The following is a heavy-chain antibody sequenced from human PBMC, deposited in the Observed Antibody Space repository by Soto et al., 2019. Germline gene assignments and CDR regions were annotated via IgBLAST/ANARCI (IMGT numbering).Heavy chain of an antibody. D-gene: IGHD5-12*01. CDR3: ARESGGATATLDYYYFYMDV. V-gene: IGHV1-2*02. Sequence: QVQLVQSGAEVKEPGASVTVSCRASGDRFTDYYMHWVRQAPGQGLEWMGWINPNSGVTKYAQKFQGGVTMTRDTYSRTVYMQLSRLGFDDTAIYYCARESGGATATLDYYYFYMDVWGTGTTVTVSS. CDR2: INPNSGVT. CDR1: GDRFTDYY. J-gene: IGHJ6*03.